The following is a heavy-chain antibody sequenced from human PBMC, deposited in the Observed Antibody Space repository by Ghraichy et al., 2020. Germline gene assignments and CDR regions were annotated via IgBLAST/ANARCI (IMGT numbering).Heavy chain of an antibody. CDR3: AHRPGGSYSRIYYFDY. D-gene: IGHD1-26*01. V-gene: IGHV2-5*02. CDR2: IYWDDDK. Sequence: SGPTLVKPTQTLTLTCTFSGFSLSTSGVGVGWIRQPPGKALEWLALIYWDDDKRYSPSLKSRLTITKDTSKNQVVLTMTNMDPVDTATYYCAHRPGGSYSRIYYFDYWGQGTLVTVSS. CDR1: GFSLSTSGVG. J-gene: IGHJ4*02.